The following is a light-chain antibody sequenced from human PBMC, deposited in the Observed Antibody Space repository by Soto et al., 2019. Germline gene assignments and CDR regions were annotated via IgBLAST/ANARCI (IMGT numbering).Light chain of an antibody. CDR3: QQRSTWPMT. J-gene: IGKJ5*01. Sequence: EIVLTQSPATLSLSPGDRATLSCRANQSVGSSLAWIRQRPSQAPTLVIYDAFNSASGTPARFSGSGSRTDFTLTISSLESADFATYYCQQRSTWPMTFGQGTRLEI. V-gene: IGKV3-11*01. CDR2: DAF. CDR1: QSVGSS.